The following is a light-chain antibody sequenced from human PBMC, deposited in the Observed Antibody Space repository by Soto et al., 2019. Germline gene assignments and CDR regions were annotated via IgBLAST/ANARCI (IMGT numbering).Light chain of an antibody. V-gene: IGKV3-11*01. Sequence: EIVLTQSPATLSLSPGERATRSCRASQSVSSYLAWYQQKPGQAPRLLIYDASNRATGIPARFSGSGSGTDFTLTISSLEPEDFAVYYGQQRSNWPPRDSFGQGTKLEIK. CDR1: QSVSSY. CDR2: DAS. J-gene: IGKJ2*01. CDR3: QQRSNWPPRDS.